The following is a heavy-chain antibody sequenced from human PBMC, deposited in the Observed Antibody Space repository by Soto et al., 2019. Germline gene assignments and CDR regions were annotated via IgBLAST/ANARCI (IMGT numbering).Heavy chain of an antibody. J-gene: IGHJ6*02. CDR2: IYYSGST. CDR3: ARDKGTVKGYYYYYYGMDV. V-gene: IGHV4-61*01. CDR1: GGSISSSSYY. D-gene: IGHD4-17*01. Sequence: PSETLSLTCTVSGGSISSSSYYWGWIRQPPGKGLEWIGYIYYSGSTNYNPSLKSRVTISVDTSKNQFSLKLSSVTAADTAVYYCARDKGTVKGYYYYYYGMDVWGQGTTVTVSS.